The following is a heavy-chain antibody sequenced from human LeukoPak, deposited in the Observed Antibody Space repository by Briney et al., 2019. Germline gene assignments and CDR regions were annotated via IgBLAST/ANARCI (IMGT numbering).Heavy chain of an antibody. CDR3: AREGRYGTLLDY. CDR1: GFTFSSYW. Sequence: GGSLRLSCAASGFTFSSYWMHWVRQAPGKGLVWVSGISWNSGSIGYADSVKGRFTISRDNSKNTLYLQMNSLRVEDTAVYYCAREGRYGTLLDYWGQETLVTVSS. D-gene: IGHD1-14*01. CDR2: ISWNSGSI. V-gene: IGHV3-74*01. J-gene: IGHJ4*02.